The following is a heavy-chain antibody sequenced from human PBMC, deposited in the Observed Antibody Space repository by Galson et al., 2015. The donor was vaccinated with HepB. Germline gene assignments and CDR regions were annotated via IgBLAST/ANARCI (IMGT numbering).Heavy chain of an antibody. V-gene: IGHV5-51*01. CDR1: GYSFTSYW. D-gene: IGHD3-3*01. J-gene: IGHJ6*02. CDR3: ARQKGIAIFGVAGQGMDV. Sequence: QSGAEVKKPGESLKISCKGSGYSFTSYWIGWVRQMPGKGLEWMGIIYPGDSDTRYSPPFQGQVTISADKSISTAYLQWSSLKASDTAMYYCARQKGIAIFGVAGQGMDVWGQGTTVTVSS. CDR2: IYPGDSDT.